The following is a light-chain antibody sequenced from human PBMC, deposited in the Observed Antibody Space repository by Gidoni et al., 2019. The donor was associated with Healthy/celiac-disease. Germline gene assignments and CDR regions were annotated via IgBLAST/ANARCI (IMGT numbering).Light chain of an antibody. J-gene: IGKJ3*01. V-gene: IGKV1-39*01. CDR1: QSISSY. CDR3: QQSYSTPFT. Sequence: DIQMTQSPSSLSASVGDRVTITCRASQSISSYLNWYQQKPGKAPKLLIYAASSLQSGVPSRFSGSGSETDFTLTISSLQPEDFATDYCQQSYSTPFTFGPGTKVDIK. CDR2: AAS.